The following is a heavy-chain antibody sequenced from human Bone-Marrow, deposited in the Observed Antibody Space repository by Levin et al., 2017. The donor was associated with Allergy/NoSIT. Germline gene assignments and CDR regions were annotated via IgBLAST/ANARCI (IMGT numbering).Heavy chain of an antibody. CDR1: GFPFDDSA. D-gene: IGHD5-12*01. Sequence: LSLTCAASGFPFDDSAMHWVRQIPGKGLEWVSGITWNSAKIAYGDSFKGRFTISRDNAKNSLDLQMNSLRPEDTALYYCAKDIASGYFLAFDYWGQGALVTVSS. V-gene: IGHV3-9*01. CDR2: ITWNSAKI. CDR3: AKDIASGYFLAFDY. J-gene: IGHJ4*02.